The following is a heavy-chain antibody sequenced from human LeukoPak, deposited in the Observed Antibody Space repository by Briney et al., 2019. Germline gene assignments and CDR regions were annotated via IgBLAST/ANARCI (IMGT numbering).Heavy chain of an antibody. CDR2: ISSSSSTI. CDR1: GFTFSSYS. CDR3: ARDMSSSGWYDHGGMGV. J-gene: IGHJ6*02. V-gene: IGHV3-48*01. Sequence: GGSLRLSCAASGFTFSSYSMNWVRQAPGKGLEWVSYISSSSSTIYYADSVKGRFTISRDNAKNSLYLQMNSLRAEDTAVYYCARDMSSSGWYDHGGMGVWGQGTTVTVSS. D-gene: IGHD6-19*01.